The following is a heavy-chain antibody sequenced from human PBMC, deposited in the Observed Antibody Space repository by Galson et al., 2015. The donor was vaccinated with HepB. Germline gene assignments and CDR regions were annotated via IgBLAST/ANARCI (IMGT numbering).Heavy chain of an antibody. CDR1: GFTFSSYS. D-gene: IGHD3-10*01. V-gene: IGHV3-48*02. CDR2: ISSSSSTI. Sequence: SLRLSCAASGFTFSSYSMNWVRQAPGKGLEWVSYISSSSSTIYYADSVKGRFTISRDNAKNSLYLQMNSLRDEDTAVYYCARDYGSPLLWFGEQVIYYYGMDVWGQGTTVTVSS. CDR3: ARDYGSPLLWFGEQVIYYYGMDV. J-gene: IGHJ6*02.